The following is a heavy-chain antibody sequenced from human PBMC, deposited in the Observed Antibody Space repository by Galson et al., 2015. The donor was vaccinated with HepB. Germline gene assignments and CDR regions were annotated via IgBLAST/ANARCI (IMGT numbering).Heavy chain of an antibody. CDR1: GFTFSGSA. Sequence: SLRLSCAASGFTFSGSAMHWVRQASGKGLEWVGRIRSKANSYATAYAASVKGRFTISRDDSKNTAYLQMNSLKTEDTAVYYCTRRGDWNYYYYYMDVWGKGTTVTVSS. CDR2: IRSKANSYAT. J-gene: IGHJ6*03. D-gene: IGHD3-16*01. V-gene: IGHV3-73*01. CDR3: TRRGDWNYYYYYMDV.